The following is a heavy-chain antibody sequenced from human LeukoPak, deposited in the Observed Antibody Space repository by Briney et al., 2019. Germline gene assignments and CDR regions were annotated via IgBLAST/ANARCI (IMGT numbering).Heavy chain of an antibody. CDR1: GYTFTDYY. Sequence: ASVKVSCKASGYTFTDYYIHWVRQAPGQGLEWMGWINPNSGDTNYAQKFQGRVTMTRDTSISTAYMELSRLTSDDTAVYYCARGPQTADWFDPWGQGTLVTVSS. CDR3: ARGPQTADWFDP. J-gene: IGHJ5*02. V-gene: IGHV1-2*02. D-gene: IGHD2-21*02. CDR2: INPNSGDT.